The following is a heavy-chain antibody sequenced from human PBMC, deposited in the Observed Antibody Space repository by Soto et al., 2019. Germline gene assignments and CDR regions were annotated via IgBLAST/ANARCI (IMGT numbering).Heavy chain of an antibody. D-gene: IGHD2-2*01. CDR1: GGTFSRYT. J-gene: IGHJ2*01. Sequence: QVQLVQSGAEVKKPGSSVKVSCKASGGTFSRYTISWVRQAPGQGLEWMGRIIPILGIANYAQKFQGRVTITSDKPTSTADMELSSLRSEDTAVYYGAREWIPNERVPSGPADWHVDLWGRGTLGTRSS. V-gene: IGHV1-69*08. CDR2: IIPILGIA. CDR3: AREWIPNERVPSGPADWHVDL.